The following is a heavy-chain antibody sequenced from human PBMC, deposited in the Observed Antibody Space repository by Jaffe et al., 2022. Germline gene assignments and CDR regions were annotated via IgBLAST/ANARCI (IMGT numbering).Heavy chain of an antibody. CDR2: IYWDDDK. CDR1: GFSLSTSGVG. CDR3: AHRREGYCSGGSCYSHRPNWFDP. Sequence: QITLKESGPTLVKPTQTLTLTCTFSGFSLSTSGVGVGWIRQPPGKALEWLALIYWDDDKRYSPSLKSRLTITKDTSKNQVVLTMTNMDPVDTATYYCAHRREGYCSGGSCYSHRPNWFDPWGQGTLVTVSS. D-gene: IGHD2-15*01. V-gene: IGHV2-5*02. J-gene: IGHJ5*02.